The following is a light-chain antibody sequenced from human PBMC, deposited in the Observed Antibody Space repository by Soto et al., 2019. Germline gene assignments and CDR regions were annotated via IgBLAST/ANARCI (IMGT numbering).Light chain of an antibody. J-gene: IGKJ1*01. Sequence: DIVMTPSPDSLALSLGERSTVNCESSESVLYTSNNKNHLAWYQQRPGQPPKLLIYWASTRESGVPDRFSGSGSGTDFTLTISSLQAEDVAVSYCQQYYSTLRTFGQGTKVDIK. CDR1: ESVLYTSNNKNH. CDR3: QQYYSTLRT. V-gene: IGKV4-1*01. CDR2: WAS.